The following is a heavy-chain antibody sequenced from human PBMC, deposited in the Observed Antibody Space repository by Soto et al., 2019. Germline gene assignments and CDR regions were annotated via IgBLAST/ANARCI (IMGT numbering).Heavy chain of an antibody. CDR3: ARVEVTRNYFDY. CDR1: GGTFSSHA. D-gene: IGHD4-4*01. V-gene: IGHV1-69*06. J-gene: IGHJ4*02. CDR2: IIPIFGTA. Sequence: KVSCKASGGTFSSHAISWVRQAPGQGLEWMGGIIPIFGTANYAQKFQGRVTITADKSTSTAYMELSSLRSEDTAVYYCARVEVTRNYFDYWGQGTLVTVSS.